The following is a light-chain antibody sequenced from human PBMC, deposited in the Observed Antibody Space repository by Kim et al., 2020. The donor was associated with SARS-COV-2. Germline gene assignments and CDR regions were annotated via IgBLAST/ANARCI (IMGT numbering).Light chain of an antibody. CDR3: NSRDSSGNHVV. V-gene: IGLV3-19*01. Sequence: ALGQTVRITRQGDSLRSYYASWYRQKPGQAPVLVIYGKNNRPSGIPDRFSGSSSGNTASLTITGDQAEDEADYYCNSRDSSGNHVVFGGGTQLTVL. CDR1: SLRSYY. CDR2: GKN. J-gene: IGLJ2*01.